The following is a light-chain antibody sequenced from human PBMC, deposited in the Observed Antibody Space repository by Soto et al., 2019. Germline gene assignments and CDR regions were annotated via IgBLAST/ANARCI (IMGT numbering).Light chain of an antibody. V-gene: IGLV2-23*01. J-gene: IGLJ3*02. Sequence: QSALTQPASVSGSPGQSITISCTGTSSDVGSYNLVSWYQQHPGKAPKLMIYEGSKRPSGVSNRFSGSKSGNTASLTISGLQAEDEADYHCSSYARSSTSVFGGGTKLTVL. CDR2: EGS. CDR1: SSDVGSYNL. CDR3: SSYARSSTSV.